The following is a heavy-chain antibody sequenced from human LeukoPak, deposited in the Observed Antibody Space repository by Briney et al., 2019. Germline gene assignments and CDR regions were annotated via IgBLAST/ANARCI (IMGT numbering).Heavy chain of an antibody. D-gene: IGHD2-2*03. Sequence: SETLSLTCTVSGGSISSYYWSWIRQPPGKGLEWIGYIYYSGSTYYNPSLKSRVTMSVDMSKNQFSLKLSSVTAADTAVYYCARDSPLGWDAFDIWGQGTMVTVSS. CDR3: ARDSPLGWDAFDI. CDR2: IYYSGST. J-gene: IGHJ3*02. CDR1: GGSISSYY. V-gene: IGHV4-59*12.